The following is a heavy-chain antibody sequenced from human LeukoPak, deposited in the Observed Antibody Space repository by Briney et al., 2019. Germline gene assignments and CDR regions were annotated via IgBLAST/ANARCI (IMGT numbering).Heavy chain of an antibody. V-gene: IGHV3-23*01. CDR2: ISGSGGST. D-gene: IGHD3-10*01. CDR3: AKDYQAHYYGSGSYYANFDY. J-gene: IGHJ4*02. CDR1: GFTFSSYA. Sequence: GGSLRLSCAASGFTFSSYAMSWVRQAPGKGLEWVSVISGSGGSTYYADSVKGRFTISRDNFKNTLYLQMNSLRAEDTAVYYCAKDYQAHYYGSGSYYANFDYWGQGTLVTVSS.